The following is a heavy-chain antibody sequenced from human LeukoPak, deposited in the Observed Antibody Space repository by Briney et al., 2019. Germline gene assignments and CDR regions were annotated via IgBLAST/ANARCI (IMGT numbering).Heavy chain of an antibody. CDR1: GYTFTSYG. V-gene: IGHV1-18*01. J-gene: IGHJ6*03. Sequence: ASVKVSCKASGYTFTSYGISWVRQAPGQGLEWMGWISAYNDNTNYAQKLQGRVTMTTDTSTSTAYMELRSLRSDDTAVYYCARGSKHLFSYYYYYMDVWGKGTTVTVSS. D-gene: IGHD1-26*01. CDR3: ARGSKHLFSYYYYYMDV. CDR2: ISAYNDNT.